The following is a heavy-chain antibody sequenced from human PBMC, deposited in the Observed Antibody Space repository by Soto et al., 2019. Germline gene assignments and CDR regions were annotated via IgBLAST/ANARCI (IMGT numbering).Heavy chain of an antibody. D-gene: IGHD3-3*01. Sequence: GGSLRLSCAASGFTLSNAWMHWVRHTPGRGLEWVGRIKSRSDGGTPDYGAPVKGRFTISRDDSLSTVYLQMNSLTAEDTGVYYCTTDTRRISVFGVPWDSWGQGTLVTVSS. J-gene: IGHJ4*02. CDR1: GFTLSNAW. CDR2: IKSRSDGGTP. CDR3: TTDTRRISVFGVPWDS. V-gene: IGHV3-15*01.